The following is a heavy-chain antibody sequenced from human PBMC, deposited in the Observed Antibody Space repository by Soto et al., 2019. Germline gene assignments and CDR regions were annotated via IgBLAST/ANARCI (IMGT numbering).Heavy chain of an antibody. D-gene: IGHD3-16*01. CDR1: GYIFTSYG. Sequence: QVQLVQSGAEVKKPGASVKVSCKASGYIFTSYGVSWVRQAPGQGLEWVGWISAYNGNTNYAQKLQGRVTMTTDTCTTTAYMELRSPRSDDTALYYPARDQDSWGSYWTFDLWGRGTLVTVSS. J-gene: IGHJ2*01. CDR3: ARDQDSWGSYWTFDL. CDR2: ISAYNGNT. V-gene: IGHV1-18*01.